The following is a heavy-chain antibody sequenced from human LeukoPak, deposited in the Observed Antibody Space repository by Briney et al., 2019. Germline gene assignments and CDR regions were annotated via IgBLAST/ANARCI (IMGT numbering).Heavy chain of an antibody. Sequence: GGSLRLSCAASEFTFSNYAMHWVRQAPGKGLEWVAVISYDGSNKYYADSVKGRFTISRDNSKNTLYLQMNSLRAEDTAVYYCASQYYDILTGYYSWFDPWGQGTLVTVSS. CDR1: EFTFSNYA. CDR2: ISYDGSNK. V-gene: IGHV3-30*04. CDR3: ASQYYDILTGYYSWFDP. D-gene: IGHD3-9*01. J-gene: IGHJ5*02.